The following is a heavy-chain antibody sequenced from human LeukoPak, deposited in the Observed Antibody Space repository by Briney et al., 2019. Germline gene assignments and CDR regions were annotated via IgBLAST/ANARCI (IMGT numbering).Heavy chain of an antibody. J-gene: IGHJ3*02. D-gene: IGHD6-6*01. Sequence: RIGGSLRLSCAASGFTFSSYSMNWVRQAPGKGLEWVSSITSIGSYMYYADSMKGRFTISRDNAKNSLYLQMNSLRAEDTAVYYCARDFLAAPNAFDIWGQGTMVTVSS. CDR1: GFTFSSYS. CDR3: ARDFLAAPNAFDI. CDR2: ITSIGSYM. V-gene: IGHV3-21*01.